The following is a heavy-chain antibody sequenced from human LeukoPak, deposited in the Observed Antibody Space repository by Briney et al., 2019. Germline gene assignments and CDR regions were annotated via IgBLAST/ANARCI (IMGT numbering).Heavy chain of an antibody. Sequence: PSETLSLTCAVYGGSFSGYYWSWIRQPPGKGLERIGEINHSGSTNYNPSLKSRLTISIDTSKSQFSLKLSSVTAADTAVYYCARVCCYFDSLSNPNWFDPWGQGTLVTVSS. CDR3: ARVCCYFDSLSNPNWFDP. D-gene: IGHD3-10*01. V-gene: IGHV4-34*01. J-gene: IGHJ5*02. CDR2: INHSGST. CDR1: GGSFSGYY.